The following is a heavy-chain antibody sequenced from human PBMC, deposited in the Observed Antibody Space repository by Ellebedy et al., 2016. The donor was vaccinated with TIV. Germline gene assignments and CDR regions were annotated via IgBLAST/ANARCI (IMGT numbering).Heavy chain of an antibody. D-gene: IGHD1-26*01. CDR1: GAFVNSTRYY. CDR3: ARIDPWQLIDD. J-gene: IGHJ4*02. Sequence: MPSETLSLTCSVSGAFVNSTRYYWAWIRQPPGKGLEWIGSVYHSGSPYYNPSFKSRVTLSADTSKNHFSLNLRTVTAADTAVYYCARIDPWQLIDDWGQGILVTVSS. CDR2: VYHSGSP. V-gene: IGHV4-39*02.